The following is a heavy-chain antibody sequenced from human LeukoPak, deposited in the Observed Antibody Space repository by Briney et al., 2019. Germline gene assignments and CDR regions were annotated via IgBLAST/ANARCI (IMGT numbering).Heavy chain of an antibody. CDR3: ARDRAVAGLDY. CDR1: GGSISSYY. CDR2: IYYSGST. Sequence: SETLSLTCTVAGGSISSYYWSWIRQPPGKGLDWIGYIYYSGSTNYNPSLKSRVTISVDTSKNQFSLKLSSVTAADTAVYYCARDRAVAGLDYWGQGTLVTVSS. J-gene: IGHJ4*02. V-gene: IGHV4-59*01. D-gene: IGHD6-19*01.